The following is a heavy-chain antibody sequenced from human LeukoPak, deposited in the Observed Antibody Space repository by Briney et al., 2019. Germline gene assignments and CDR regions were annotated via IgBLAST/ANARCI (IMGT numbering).Heavy chain of an antibody. CDR1: GFTFNSYW. J-gene: IGHJ4*02. V-gene: IGHV3-74*01. D-gene: IGHD3-16*01. CDR2: INRDGTTT. CDR3: ARDRFVI. Sequence: PGGSLRLSCAASGFTFNSYWLLWVRQAPGKGLVWVSRINRDGTTTAYADSVKGRFTIPRDNAKNSLYLQMNSLRAEDTAVYYCARDRFVIWGQGTLVTVSS.